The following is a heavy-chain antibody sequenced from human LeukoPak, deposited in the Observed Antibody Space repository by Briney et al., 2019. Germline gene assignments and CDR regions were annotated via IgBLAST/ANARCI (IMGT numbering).Heavy chain of an antibody. V-gene: IGHV3-23*01. CDR1: GFTFSAFG. D-gene: IGHD3-9*01. CDR3: TKDYCGKFCSAV. J-gene: IGHJ6*02. CDR2: ITKSGDST. Sequence: PGGSLRLSRAASGFTFSAFGMNWVRQAPGKGLEWVSTITKSGDSTYYVDSVKGRFTISRDNSKNTLYLQMNSLRAEDTAKYYCTKDYCGKFCSAVWGQGTTVTVSS.